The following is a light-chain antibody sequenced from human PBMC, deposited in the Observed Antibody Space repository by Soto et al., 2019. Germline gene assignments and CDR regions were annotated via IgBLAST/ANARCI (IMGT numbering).Light chain of an antibody. V-gene: IGLV1-40*01. CDR3: QSYDSSLSDL. CDR1: SSNIGAGYD. J-gene: IGLJ2*01. CDR2: GNS. Sequence: QSVLTQPTSVSGAPGQRVTISCTGSSSNIGAGYDVHWYQQLPGTAPKLLIYGNSNRPSGVPDRFSGSKSGTSASLAITGLQAEDEADYYCQSYDSSLSDLFGGGTKLTVL.